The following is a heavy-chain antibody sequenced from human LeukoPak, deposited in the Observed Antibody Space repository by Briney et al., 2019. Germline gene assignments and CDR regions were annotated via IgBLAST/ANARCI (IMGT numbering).Heavy chain of an antibody. J-gene: IGHJ4*02. V-gene: IGHV3-7*01. CDR3: ARVRAKQLQYYFDY. CDR2: IKQDGSEI. Sequence: GGSLRLSCTTSGFTFGNYWMSWVRQAPGKGLEWVANIKQDGSEIHYVDSVKGRFTISRDNAKNSLYLQMNSLRAEDTAVYYCARVRAKQLQYYFDYWGQGTLVTVSS. D-gene: IGHD6-13*01. CDR1: GFTFGNYW.